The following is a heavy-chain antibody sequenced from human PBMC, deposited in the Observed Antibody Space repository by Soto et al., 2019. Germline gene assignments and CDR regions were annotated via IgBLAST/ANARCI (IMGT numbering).Heavy chain of an antibody. CDR3: ATESGSTSGYFDH. V-gene: IGHV4-30-4*01. J-gene: IGHJ4*02. CDR2: ISNSGST. CDR1: GGSVTSDEDY. D-gene: IGHD1-26*01. Sequence: LALTCTVSGGSVTSDEDYWTWIRQSPGKGLEWIGYISNSGSTGYNPSLKTRLSMSVDRSKNQFTLRLTSVTAADTAVYFCATESGSTSGYFDHWGQGTQVTVSS.